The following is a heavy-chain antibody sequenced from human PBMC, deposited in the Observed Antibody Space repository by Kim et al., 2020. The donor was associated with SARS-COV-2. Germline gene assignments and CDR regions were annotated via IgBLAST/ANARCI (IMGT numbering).Heavy chain of an antibody. CDR2: IYTSGST. J-gene: IGHJ6*02. Sequence: SETLSLTCTVSGGSISSYYWSWIRQPAGKGLEWIGRIYTSGSTNYNPSLKSRVTMSVDTSKNQFSLKLSSVTAADTAVYYCASSRTQKRQWLGHNYYYYGMDVWGQGTTVTVSS. CDR3: ASSRTQKRQWLGHNYYYYGMDV. V-gene: IGHV4-4*07. D-gene: IGHD6-19*01. CDR1: GGSISSYY.